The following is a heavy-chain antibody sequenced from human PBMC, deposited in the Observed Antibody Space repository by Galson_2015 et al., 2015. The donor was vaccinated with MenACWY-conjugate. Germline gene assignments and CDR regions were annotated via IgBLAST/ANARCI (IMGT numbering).Heavy chain of an antibody. CDR3: AKTRGASFYFDS. V-gene: IGHV3-74*01. D-gene: IGHD1-26*01. J-gene: IGHJ4*02. Sequence: SLRLSCAASGFIFNTYWMHWVRQAPGKGLVWVSRINPGVSSTTYADSVKDRFTISRDNAKNTLYLQMNSLRPEDTAVFYCAKTRGASFYFDSWGQGTLVTVSS. CDR2: INPGVSST. CDR1: GFIFNTYW.